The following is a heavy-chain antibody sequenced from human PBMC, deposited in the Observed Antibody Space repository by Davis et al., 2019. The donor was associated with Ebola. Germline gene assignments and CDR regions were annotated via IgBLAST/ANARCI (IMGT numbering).Heavy chain of an antibody. J-gene: IGHJ6*03. CDR3: AKDERFLENFLPYYMDI. V-gene: IGHV3-30*18. CDR1: GFTFSDYG. Sequence: GESLKISCAAAGFTFSDYGMHWVRQAPGKGLEWLAVISFDGTITKYADSVKGRLTISRDNSNNTLFLHMSRLRAEDTAMYYCAKDERFLENFLPYYMDIWGEGTTVTVFS. D-gene: IGHD3-3*01. CDR2: ISFDGTIT.